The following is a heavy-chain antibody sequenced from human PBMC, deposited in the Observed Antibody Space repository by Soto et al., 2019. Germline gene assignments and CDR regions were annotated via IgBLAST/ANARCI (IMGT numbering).Heavy chain of an antibody. CDR2: ISAYNGNT. CDR1: GYTFTSYG. V-gene: IGHV1-18*01. J-gene: IGHJ5*02. Sequence: ASVKVSCKASGYTFTSYGISWVRQAPGQGLEWMGWISAYNGNTNYAQKLQGRVTMTTDTSTSTAYMELRSLRSDDTAVYYCARLCPNCPLPHSNWFDPWGQGTLVTVSS. CDR3: ARLCPNCPLPHSNWFDP. D-gene: IGHD1-1*01.